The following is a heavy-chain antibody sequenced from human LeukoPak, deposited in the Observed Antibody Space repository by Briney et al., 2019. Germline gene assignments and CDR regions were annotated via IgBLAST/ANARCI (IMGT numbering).Heavy chain of an antibody. CDR2: ISYDGSNK. J-gene: IGHJ3*02. CDR3: ANLPPPPGHYYDSSWDAFDI. D-gene: IGHD3-22*01. V-gene: IGHV3-30*18. Sequence: PGGSLRLSCAASGFTFSSYGMHWVRQAPGKGLEWVAVISYDGSNKYYADSVKGRFTISRDNSKNTLYLQMNSLRAEDTAVYYCANLPPPPGHYYDSSWDAFDIWGQGTMVTVSS. CDR1: GFTFSSYG.